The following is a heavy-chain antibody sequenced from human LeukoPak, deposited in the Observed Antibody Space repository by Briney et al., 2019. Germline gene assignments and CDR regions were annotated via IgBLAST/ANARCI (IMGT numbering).Heavy chain of an antibody. V-gene: IGHV3-30-3*01. CDR1: GFTFSSYA. CDR3: ARQQEPAYSSGWSHYYGMDV. CDR2: ISYDGSNK. J-gene: IGHJ6*02. D-gene: IGHD6-19*01. Sequence: GGSLRLSCAASGFTFSSYAMHWVRQAPGKGLEWVAVISYDGSNKYYADSVKGRFTISRDNSKNTLYLQMNSLRAEDTAVYYCARQQEPAYSSGWSHYYGMDVWGQGTTVTVSS.